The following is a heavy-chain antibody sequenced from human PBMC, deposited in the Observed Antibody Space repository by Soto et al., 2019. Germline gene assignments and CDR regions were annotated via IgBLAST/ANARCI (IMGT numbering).Heavy chain of an antibody. D-gene: IGHD3-10*01. CDR2: ISSNGGST. Sequence: LRLSCSASGFTFSSYAMHWVRQAPGKGLEYVSAISSNGGSTYYADSVKGRFTISRDNSKNTLYLQMSSLRAEDTAVYYCVKAMVRGVSDYWGQGTLVTVSS. CDR1: GFTFSSYA. V-gene: IGHV3-64D*06. CDR3: VKAMVRGVSDY. J-gene: IGHJ4*02.